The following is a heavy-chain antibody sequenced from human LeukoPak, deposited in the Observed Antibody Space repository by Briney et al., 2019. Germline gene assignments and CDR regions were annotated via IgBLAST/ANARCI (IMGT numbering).Heavy chain of an antibody. V-gene: IGHV3-48*03. CDR2: ISGSGVTM. D-gene: IGHD5-24*01. Sequence: GGSLRLSCAASGFTFSSYEMNWVRQAPGRGLEWVSYISGSGVTMYYADSVKGRFTISRDNSKSTLFLQMNSLRAEDTAVYYCARDGGGGYNQIDFWGQGTLVTVSS. CDR3: ARDGGGGYNQIDF. CDR1: GFTFSSYE. J-gene: IGHJ4*02.